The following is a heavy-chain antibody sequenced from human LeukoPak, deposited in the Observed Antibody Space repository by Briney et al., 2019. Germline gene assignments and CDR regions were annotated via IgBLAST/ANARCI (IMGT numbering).Heavy chain of an antibody. V-gene: IGHV3-30-3*01. J-gene: IGHJ5*02. CDR3: ARPIAAVAGNWFDP. D-gene: IGHD6-13*01. Sequence: PGRSLRLSCAASGFTFSSYAMHWVRQAPGKGLEWVAVISYDGSNKYYADSVKGRFTISRDNSKNTLYLQMNSLRAEDTAVYYCARPIAAVAGNWFDPWGQGTLVTVSS. CDR1: GFTFSSYA. CDR2: ISYDGSNK.